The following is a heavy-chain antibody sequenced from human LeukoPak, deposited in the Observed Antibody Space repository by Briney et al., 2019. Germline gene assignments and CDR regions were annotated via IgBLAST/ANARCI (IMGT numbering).Heavy chain of an antibody. J-gene: IGHJ6*02. V-gene: IGHV4-4*07. Sequence: AQTLSLTCTVSGGSISRDYWGWTRHPARKGLEGIGCTYTSGSTNYYTSLKSRVTRSVDTSKNQFSRKLSSVTAADTAVYYGARLIVGATRYYYGMDVWGQGTTVTVSS. CDR2: TYTSGST. CDR3: ARLIVGATRYYYGMDV. CDR1: GGSISRDY. D-gene: IGHD1-26*01.